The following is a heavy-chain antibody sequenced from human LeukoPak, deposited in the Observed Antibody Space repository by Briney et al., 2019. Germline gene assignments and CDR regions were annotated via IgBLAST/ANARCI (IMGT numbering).Heavy chain of an antibody. Sequence: GGSLRLSCAASGFTFSSYSMNWVRQAPGKGLEWVSYISSSSSTIYYADSVKGRFTISRDNAKNSLYLQMNSRRDEDTAVYYCGRDPPSSGSYYGFDYWGQGTLVTVSS. V-gene: IGHV3-48*02. D-gene: IGHD1-26*01. CDR1: GFTFSSYS. CDR2: ISSSSSTI. CDR3: GRDPPSSGSYYGFDY. J-gene: IGHJ4*02.